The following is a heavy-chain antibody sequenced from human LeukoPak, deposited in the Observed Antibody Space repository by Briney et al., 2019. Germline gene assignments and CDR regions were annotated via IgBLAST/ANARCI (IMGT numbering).Heavy chain of an antibody. CDR3: AKDQYYDSTLDY. CDR1: GFTFSSYG. CDR2: ISYDGSNK. J-gene: IGHJ4*02. V-gene: IGHV3-30*18. D-gene: IGHD3-22*01. Sequence: PGGALRLSCAASGFTFSSYGMHWVRQAPGKGLEGVAVISYDGSNKYYADSVKGRLTISRDNSKNTLYLQMNSLRAEDTAVYYCAKDQYYDSTLDYWGQGTLVTVSS.